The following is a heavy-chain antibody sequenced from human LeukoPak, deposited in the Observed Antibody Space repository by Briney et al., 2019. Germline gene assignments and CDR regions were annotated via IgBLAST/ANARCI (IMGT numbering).Heavy chain of an antibody. D-gene: IGHD3-10*01. Sequence: ASVKVSCKAAGYPFISFGISWVRQAPGQGLEWMGWISAYNGKAEFAQRFQDRVTMTTDTSTTTAYMELRSLRSDDTAMYYCARDHEDVYGSGSYKLWGQGTRVTVSS. V-gene: IGHV1-18*01. CDR1: GYPFISFG. CDR2: ISAYNGKA. J-gene: IGHJ4*02. CDR3: ARDHEDVYGSGSYKL.